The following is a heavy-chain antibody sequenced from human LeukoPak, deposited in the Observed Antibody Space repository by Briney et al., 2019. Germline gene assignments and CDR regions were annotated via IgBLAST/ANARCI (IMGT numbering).Heavy chain of an antibody. D-gene: IGHD5-12*01. CDR1: GGSIDRSSYY. J-gene: IGHJ4*02. CDR2: IYYSGNI. CDR3: VRHDGRGGATMGALDS. Sequence: SETLSLTCIVSGGSIDRSSYYWGWIRQPPGKGLEWIGSIYYSGNIYYNSSLKSRIAISVDTTKNLLALNLSSVTAADTAVYYCVRHDGRGGATMGALDSWGQGSLVTVSS. V-gene: IGHV4-39*01.